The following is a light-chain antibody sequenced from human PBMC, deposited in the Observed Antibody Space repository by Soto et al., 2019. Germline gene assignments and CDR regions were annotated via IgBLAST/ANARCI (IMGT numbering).Light chain of an antibody. Sequence: DIQMTQSPSTLSASAGDRITITCRASQSISRWLAWYQQKPGEAPKLLIYKASTLQGGVPSRFSGSGSGTEFTITINILQPDDFATYYCQQYNSYSALTFGGGTQVEIK. V-gene: IGKV1-5*03. CDR1: QSISRW. CDR3: QQYNSYSALT. J-gene: IGKJ4*01. CDR2: KAS.